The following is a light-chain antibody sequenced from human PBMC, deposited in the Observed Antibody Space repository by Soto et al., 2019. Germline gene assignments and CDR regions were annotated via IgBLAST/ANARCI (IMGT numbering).Light chain of an antibody. CDR2: GAS. V-gene: IGKV3-20*01. J-gene: IGKJ1*01. CDR1: QSFTTSQ. Sequence: EIVLTQSPGTLSLSPGERATLFCRASQSFTTSQLAWYQQKPGQAPRVLIFGASSRATGIPDRFSGSGPGTDFTLTIGRLEPEDSAVYYCQQYASSPRTFGQGTKVDIK. CDR3: QQYASSPRT.